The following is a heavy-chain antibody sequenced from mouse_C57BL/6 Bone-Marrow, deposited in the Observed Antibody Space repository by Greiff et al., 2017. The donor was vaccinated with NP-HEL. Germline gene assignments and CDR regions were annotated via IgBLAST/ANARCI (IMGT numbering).Heavy chain of an antibody. J-gene: IGHJ2*01. CDR2: IDPSDSYT. V-gene: IGHV1-69*01. CDR1: GYTFTSYW. D-gene: IGHD1-1*01. CDR3: AREDYYGSEFDY. Sequence: QQPGAELVRPGSSVKLSCKASGYTFTSYWMDWVKQRPGQGLEWIGEIDPSDSYTNYNQKFKGKSTLTVDKSSSTAYMQLSSLTSEDSAVYYCAREDYYGSEFDYWGQGTTLTVSS.